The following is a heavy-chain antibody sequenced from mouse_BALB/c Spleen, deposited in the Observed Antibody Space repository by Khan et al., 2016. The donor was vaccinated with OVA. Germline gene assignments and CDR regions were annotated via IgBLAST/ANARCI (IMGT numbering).Heavy chain of an antibody. CDR3: ARSGQLGLRGGFTY. D-gene: IGHD3-2*01. V-gene: IGHV1-4*01. Sequence: QVQLKQSGAELARPGASVKMSCKTSGYTFTTYTLHWVKQRPGRSLEWIGYINPSNDYTNYNQKFKDKSTLTADKSSCTAYMQLSSLTSEDSAVYYCARSGQLGLRGGFTYWGQGTLVTVSA. CDR1: GYTFTTYT. J-gene: IGHJ3*01. CDR2: INPSNDYT.